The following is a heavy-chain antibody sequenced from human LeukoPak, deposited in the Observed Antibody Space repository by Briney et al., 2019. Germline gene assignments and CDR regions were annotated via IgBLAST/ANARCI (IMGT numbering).Heavy chain of an antibody. J-gene: IGHJ4*02. CDR3: ARGSSGWYFDTDFDY. V-gene: IGHV1-18*01. D-gene: IGHD6-19*01. CDR1: GYTFTSYG. CDR2: FSAYNGNT. Sequence: GASVKVSCKASGYTFTSYGISWVRQAPGQWLEWMGWFSAYNGNTNYAQKLQGRVTMTTDTSTSTAYKELRSLRSDDTAVYYCARGSSGWYFDTDFDYWGQGTLVTVSS.